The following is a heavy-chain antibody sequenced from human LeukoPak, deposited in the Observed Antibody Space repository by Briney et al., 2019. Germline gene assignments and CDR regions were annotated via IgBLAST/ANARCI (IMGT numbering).Heavy chain of an antibody. D-gene: IGHD3-9*01. Sequence: SQTLSLTCTVSGGSISSGGYYWSWIRQPPGKGLEWIGYIYHSRSTYYNPSLKSRVTISVDRSKNQFSLKLSSVTAADTAVYYCASAPLATIFFDYWGQGTLVTVSS. J-gene: IGHJ4*02. V-gene: IGHV4-30-2*01. CDR1: GGSISSGGYY. CDR3: ASAPLATIFFDY. CDR2: IYHSRST.